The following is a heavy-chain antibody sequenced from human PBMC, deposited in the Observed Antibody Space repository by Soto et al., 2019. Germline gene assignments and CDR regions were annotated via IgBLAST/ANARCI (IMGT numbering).Heavy chain of an antibody. CDR1: GYTFTSYG. J-gene: IGHJ4*02. D-gene: IGHD2-21*01. CDR2: ISAYNGNT. CDR3: AGFSLMWWQVFDY. Sequence: ASVKVSCKASGYTFTSYGISWVRQAPGQGLEWMGWISAYNGNTNYAQKLQGRVTMTTVTSTSTAYMERRSLRSDDTAVYYCAGFSLMWWQVFDYGGQGTPVTVSS. V-gene: IGHV1-18*01.